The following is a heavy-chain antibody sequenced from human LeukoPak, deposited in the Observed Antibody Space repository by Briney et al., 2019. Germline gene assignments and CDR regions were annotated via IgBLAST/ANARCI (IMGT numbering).Heavy chain of an antibody. D-gene: IGHD3-10*01. Sequence: SETLSLTCTVSGGSISDDYWSWIRQPPGKGLEWIGYISYTGSTTYNPSLKSRLTISVDTSRNRFSLKLNSMTAADTAVYYCAREGRTRGIIAYDHWGQGALVTVSS. J-gene: IGHJ4*02. CDR2: ISYTGST. CDR3: AREGRTRGIIAYDH. CDR1: GGSISDDY. V-gene: IGHV4-59*01.